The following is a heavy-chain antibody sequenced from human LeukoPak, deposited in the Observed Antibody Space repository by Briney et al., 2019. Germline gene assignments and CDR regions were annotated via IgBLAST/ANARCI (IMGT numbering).Heavy chain of an antibody. CDR1: GGSISSYY. D-gene: IGHD6-19*01. Sequence: SETLSLTCTVSGGSISSYYWSWIRQPAGKGLEWIGRIYTSGSTNYNPSLKSRVTMSVDTSKNQFSLKLSSVTAADTAVYYCARHASSGWYWYFDCWGQGTLVTVSS. J-gene: IGHJ4*02. CDR3: ARHASSGWYWYFDC. CDR2: IYTSGST. V-gene: IGHV4-4*07.